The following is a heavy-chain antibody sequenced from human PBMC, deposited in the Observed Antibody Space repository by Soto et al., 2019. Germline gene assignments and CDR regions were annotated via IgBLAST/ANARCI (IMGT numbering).Heavy chain of an antibody. Sequence: SETLSLTCAVYGGSFSGYYWSWIRQPPGKGLEWIGEINHSGSTNYNPSLKSRVTISVDTSKNQFSLKLSSVTAADTAVYYCARAGHSSVHDYSGQGSLVIVSS. J-gene: IGHJ4*02. CDR2: INHSGST. CDR3: ARAGHSSVHDY. CDR1: GGSFSGYY. V-gene: IGHV4-34*01. D-gene: IGHD6-19*01.